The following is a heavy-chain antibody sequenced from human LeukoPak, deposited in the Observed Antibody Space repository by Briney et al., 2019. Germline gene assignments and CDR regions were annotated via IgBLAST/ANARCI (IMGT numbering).Heavy chain of an antibody. D-gene: IGHD2-15*01. J-gene: IGHJ6*03. CDR1: GFTFSSYG. V-gene: IGHV3-30*03. CDR3: AREGVVVVVAATPWYYYYMDV. CDR2: ISYDGSNK. Sequence: GRSLRLSCAASGFTFSSYGMHWVRKAPDKGLEWVAVISYDGSNKYYADSVKGRLTISRDNSKNSLYLQMNSLRAEDTAVYYCAREGVVVVVAATPWYYYYMDVWGKGTTVTISS.